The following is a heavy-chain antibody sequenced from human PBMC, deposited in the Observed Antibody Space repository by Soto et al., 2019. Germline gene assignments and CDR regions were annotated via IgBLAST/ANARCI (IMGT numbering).Heavy chain of an antibody. V-gene: IGHV3-7*01. D-gene: IGHD3-10*01. CDR3: ARDKMYGSGSYYAFDI. J-gene: IGHJ3*02. CDR1: GFTFSSYW. CDR2: IKQDGSEK. Sequence: GGSLRLSCAASGFTFSSYWMSWVRQAPGKGLEWVANIKQDGSEKYYVDSVKGRFTISRDNAKNSLYLQMNSLRAEDTAVYYCARDKMYGSGSYYAFDIWGQGTMVTVS.